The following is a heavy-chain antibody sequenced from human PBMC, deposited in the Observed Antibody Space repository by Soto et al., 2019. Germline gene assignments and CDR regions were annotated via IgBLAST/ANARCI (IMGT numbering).Heavy chain of an antibody. Sequence: GPSVKVSCKASGYTFTSYGISWVRQAPGQGLEWMRWISAYNGNTNYAQKLQGRVTMTTDTSTSTAYMELRSLRSDDTAVYYCARRGYDFWSGYSEWFDPWGQGTLVTVSS. CDR1: GYTFTSYG. J-gene: IGHJ5*02. CDR2: ISAYNGNT. D-gene: IGHD3-3*01. V-gene: IGHV1-18*01. CDR3: ARRGYDFWSGYSEWFDP.